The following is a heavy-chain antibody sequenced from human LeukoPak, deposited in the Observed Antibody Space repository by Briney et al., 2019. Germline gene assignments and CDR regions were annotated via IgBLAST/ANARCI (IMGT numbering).Heavy chain of an antibody. V-gene: IGHV1-46*01. Sequence: GASVKVSCKASGYTFTSYYMYWVRQAPGQGLEWMGIINPSGGSTSYAQKFQGRVTMTRDTSTSTVYMELSSLGSEDTAVYYCASTMYSSSWYGPHYMDVWGKGTTVTVSS. CDR1: GYTFTSYY. CDR2: INPSGGST. CDR3: ASTMYSSSWYGPHYMDV. J-gene: IGHJ6*03. D-gene: IGHD6-13*01.